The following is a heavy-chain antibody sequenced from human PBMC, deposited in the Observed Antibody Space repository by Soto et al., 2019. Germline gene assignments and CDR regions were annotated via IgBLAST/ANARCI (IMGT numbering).Heavy chain of an antibody. V-gene: IGHV2-5*02. Sequence: QITLKESGPTLVKPTQPLTLTCTFSGFSLSTTAEGVGWIRQPPGKALEWLALIYWDDDERYSPSLKSRLTITKDTSKNQVVLTITNVDPVDTATYYCAHGSCSSADCYPNPYLDYWGQGILVTVSS. CDR3: AHGSCSSADCYPNPYLDY. D-gene: IGHD2-2*01. CDR1: GFSLSTTAEG. J-gene: IGHJ4*02. CDR2: IYWDDDE.